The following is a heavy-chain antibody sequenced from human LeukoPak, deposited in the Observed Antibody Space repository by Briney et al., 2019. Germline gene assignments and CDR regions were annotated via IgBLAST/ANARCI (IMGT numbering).Heavy chain of an antibody. V-gene: IGHV3-23*01. J-gene: IGHJ4*02. Sequence: PGGSLRLSCAASGFTFTNYAMSWVRQAPGKGLEWVSAISGSGGSTYYADSVKGRFTISRDNSKNTLYLQMNSLRAEDTAVYYCAKDSWPGSKVRFDYWGQGTLVTVSS. CDR2: ISGSGGST. CDR3: AKDSWPGSKVRFDY. D-gene: IGHD2-21*01. CDR1: GFTFTNYA.